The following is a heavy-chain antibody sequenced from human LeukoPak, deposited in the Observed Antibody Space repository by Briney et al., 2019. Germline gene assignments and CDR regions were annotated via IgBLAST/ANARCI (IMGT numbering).Heavy chain of an antibody. CDR1: GFTFDDYA. J-gene: IGHJ6*02. V-gene: IGHV3-9*01. CDR3: AKGLSQGYYYGMDV. Sequence: GGSLRLSCAASGFTFDDYAMDWVRQAPGKGLEWVSGICWNSGRIGYADSVKGRFTVSRDNAKNSLYLQMNSLRAEDTALYSCAKGLSQGYYYGMDVWGQGTTVTVSS. D-gene: IGHD2-21*02. CDR2: ICWNSGRI.